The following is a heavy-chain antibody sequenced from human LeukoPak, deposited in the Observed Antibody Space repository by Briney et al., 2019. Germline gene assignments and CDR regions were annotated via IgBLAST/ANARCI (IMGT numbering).Heavy chain of an antibody. Sequence: GGSLRLSCAASGFTVSSNYMSWVRQAPGKGLEWVSVIYSGGSTYYADSVKGRFTISRDDSKNTLYLQMNSLRAEDTAVYYCAKDSGSSWLSYYYYGMDVWGQGTTVTVSS. CDR3: AKDSGSSWLSYYYYGMDV. V-gene: IGHV3-66*02. CDR1: GFTVSSNY. J-gene: IGHJ6*02. D-gene: IGHD6-13*01. CDR2: IYSGGST.